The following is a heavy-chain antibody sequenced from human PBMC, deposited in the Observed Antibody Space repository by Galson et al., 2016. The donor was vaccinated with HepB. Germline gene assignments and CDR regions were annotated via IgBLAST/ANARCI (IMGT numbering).Heavy chain of an antibody. Sequence: SLRLSCAASGFSFSNAWMNWVRQAPGKGLEWVGRIKSKPDGGTRDYAAPVKGRFSVSRDDSKNTLYLPMNSLKTEDSAVYYCATGGSYSTNDPFDIWGQGTMVTVSS. J-gene: IGHJ3*02. CDR2: IKSKPDGGTR. CDR1: GFSFSNAW. D-gene: IGHD1-26*01. V-gene: IGHV3-15*07. CDR3: ATGGSYSTNDPFDI.